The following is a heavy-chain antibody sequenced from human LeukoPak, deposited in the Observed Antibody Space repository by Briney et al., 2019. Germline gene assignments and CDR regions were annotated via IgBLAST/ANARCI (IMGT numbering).Heavy chain of an antibody. CDR1: GFTSSSYA. V-gene: IGHV3-23*01. CDR3: AKDLKGYYGSGSYPH. CDR2: ISGSGGST. D-gene: IGHD3-10*01. Sequence: QSGGSLRLSCAASGFTSSSYAMSWVRQAPGKRLDRVSAISGSGGSTFYTDSVKGRFTISRDNSKNTLYLQMNSLRAEDTAVYYCAKDLKGYYGSGSYPHWGQGTLVTVSS. J-gene: IGHJ4*02.